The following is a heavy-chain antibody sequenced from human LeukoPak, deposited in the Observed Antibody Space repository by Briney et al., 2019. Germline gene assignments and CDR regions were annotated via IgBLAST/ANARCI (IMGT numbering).Heavy chain of an antibody. D-gene: IGHD2-15*01. CDR3: ARPGTYCSGGSCYPTKGYYFDY. J-gene: IGHJ4*02. V-gene: IGHV5-51*01. CDR2: IYPGDSDT. CDR1: GYSFTSYW. Sequence: GESLKISCKGSGYSFTSYWIGWVRQMPGKGLEWMGIIYPGDSDTRYSPSFQGQVTISADKSIGTAYLQWSSLKASDTAMYYCARPGTYCSGGSCYPTKGYYFDYWGQGTLVTVSS.